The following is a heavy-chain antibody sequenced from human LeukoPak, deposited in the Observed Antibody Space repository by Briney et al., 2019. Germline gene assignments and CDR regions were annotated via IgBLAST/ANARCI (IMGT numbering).Heavy chain of an antibody. D-gene: IGHD3-22*01. CDR2: ISGSGGST. CDR1: GFTFSSYA. CDR3: AKGPSHYDSSGYYDY. J-gene: IGHJ4*02. V-gene: IGHV3-23*01. Sequence: GGSLRLSCAAAGFTFSSYAMSWVRQAPGKGLEWVSAISGSGGSTYYADSVKGRFTISRDNSKNTLYLQMNSLRAEDTAVYYCAKGPSHYDSSGYYDYWGQGTLVTVSS.